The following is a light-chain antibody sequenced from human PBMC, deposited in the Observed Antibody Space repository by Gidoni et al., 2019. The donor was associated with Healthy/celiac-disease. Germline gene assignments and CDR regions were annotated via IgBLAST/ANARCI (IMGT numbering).Light chain of an antibody. J-gene: IGKJ1*01. CDR2: GAS. CDR3: QXXXSSXXT. CDR1: QSVSSSY. V-gene: IGKV3-20*01. Sequence: EIVLTQSPGTLSLSPGERAPPSCRASQSVSSSYLAWYQQKPGQAPRLLXYGASSRATGLPDRXXXSGXXTDXXXTIXXXEPXXFAXXXCQXXXSSXXTFXXXTKVEIK.